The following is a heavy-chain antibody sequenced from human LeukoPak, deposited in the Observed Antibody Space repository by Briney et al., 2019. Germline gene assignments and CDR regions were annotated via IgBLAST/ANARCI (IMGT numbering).Heavy chain of an antibody. CDR1: AFTFSIYG. J-gene: IGHJ6*03. Sequence: GGSLRLSCAASAFTFSIYGMHWVRQAPGKGLEWVAFIRYDGSNKYYADSVKGRFTISRDDSKNTLYLQMNSLRAEDTAVYYCAKDHCTSSCYKYYYYMDVWGKGTTVTVSS. V-gene: IGHV3-30*02. D-gene: IGHD2-2*02. CDR3: AKDHCTSSCYKYYYYMDV. CDR2: IRYDGSNK.